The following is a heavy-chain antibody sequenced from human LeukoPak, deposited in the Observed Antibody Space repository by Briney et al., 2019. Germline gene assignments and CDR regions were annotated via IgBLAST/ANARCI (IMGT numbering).Heavy chain of an antibody. CDR1: GFILSRYT. CDR2: ISG. CDR3: ARRGELDDTAMVSGFDY. Sequence: AGGSLRLSCAASGFILSRYTINWVRQAPGKGLGWLASISGDSVKGPFTVSRDNAKNSLYLQMNSLRAEDTAVYYCARRGELDDTAMVSGFDYWGQGTLVTVSS. V-gene: IGHV3-21*01. D-gene: IGHD5-18*01. J-gene: IGHJ4*02.